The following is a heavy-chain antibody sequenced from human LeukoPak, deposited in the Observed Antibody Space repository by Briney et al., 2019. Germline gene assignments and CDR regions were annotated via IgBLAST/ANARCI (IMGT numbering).Heavy chain of an antibody. CDR1: GFTFTSSA. V-gene: IGHV1-58*01. Sequence: EASVKVSCKASGFTFTSSAVQWVRQARGQRLEWIGWIVVGSGNTNYAQKFQERVTITRDMSTSTAYMELSSLRSEHTAVYYCAAGLGESSGYYYVFGLSWGQGTLVTVSS. CDR2: IVVGSGNT. CDR3: AAGLGESSGYYYVFGLS. J-gene: IGHJ5*02. D-gene: IGHD3-22*01.